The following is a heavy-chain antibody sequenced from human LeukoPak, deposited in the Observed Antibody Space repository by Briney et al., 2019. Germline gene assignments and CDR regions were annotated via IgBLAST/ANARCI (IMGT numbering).Heavy chain of an antibody. CDR1: GYTFTSYG. Sequence: ASVKVSCKASGYTFTSYGISWVRQAPGQGLEWMGWISAYNGNTNYAQKLQGRVTMTPDTSTSTAYMELRSLRSDDTAVYYCARGTSSSWYPGGEYYYYMDVWGKGTTVTVSS. V-gene: IGHV1-18*01. CDR3: ARGTSSSWYPGGEYYYYMDV. D-gene: IGHD6-13*01. J-gene: IGHJ6*03. CDR2: ISAYNGNT.